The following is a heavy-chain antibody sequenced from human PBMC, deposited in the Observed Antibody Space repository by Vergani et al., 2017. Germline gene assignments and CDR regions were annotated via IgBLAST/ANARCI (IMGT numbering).Heavy chain of an antibody. CDR2: IWYDGGNK. Sequence: QVQLVESRGGVVQPGRSLRLSCAASGFTFSSYGMHWVRQAPGKGLEWVAIIWYDGGNKYYADSVKGRFTISRDNSKNTLYLQMNSLRAEATAVYYCARDRLKYYDFWSGYSGGYFDYWGPGTLVSVSS. V-gene: IGHV3-33*01. CDR3: ARDRLKYYDFWSGYSGGYFDY. D-gene: IGHD3-3*01. J-gene: IGHJ4*02. CDR1: GFTFSSYG.